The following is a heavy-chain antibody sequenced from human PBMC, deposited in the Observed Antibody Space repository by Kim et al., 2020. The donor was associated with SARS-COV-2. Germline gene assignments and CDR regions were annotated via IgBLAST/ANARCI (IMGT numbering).Heavy chain of an antibody. V-gene: IGHV1-2*02. CDR2: INPNSGGT. Sequence: ASVKVSCKASGYTFTGYYMHLVRQAPGQGLEWMGWINPNSGGTNYAQKFQGRVTMTRDTSISTAYMELSRLRSDDTAVYYCARDSGTYYDFCSGYSGYGMDVWGQGTTVTVSS. CDR3: ARDSGTYYDFCSGYSGYGMDV. D-gene: IGHD3-3*01. CDR1: GYTFTGYY. J-gene: IGHJ6*02.